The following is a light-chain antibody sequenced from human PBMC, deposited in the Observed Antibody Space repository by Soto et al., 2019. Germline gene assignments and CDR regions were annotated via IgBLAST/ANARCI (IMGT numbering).Light chain of an antibody. CDR1: QTLLHSNGYTY. Sequence: IALTQSPLSLSVTPGEPASISCRSGQTLLHSNGYTYLNWYLQKPGQSPQLLIYLGSNRASGVPDRFSGGGSGTDFTLKINRVQAEDVGVFYCMQGLRPMYTFGQGTKLEIK. V-gene: IGKV2-28*01. CDR3: MQGLRPMYT. J-gene: IGKJ2*01. CDR2: LGS.